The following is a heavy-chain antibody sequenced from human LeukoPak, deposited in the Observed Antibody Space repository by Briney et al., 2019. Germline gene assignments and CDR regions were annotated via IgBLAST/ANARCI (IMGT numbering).Heavy chain of an antibody. CDR2: IYYSGST. Sequence: SETLSLTCTVSGGSISSGSYYWGWIRQPPGKGLEWIGSIYYSGSTYYNPSLKSRVTISVDTSKNQFSLKLSSVTAADTAVYYCTRGSIAYYYMDVWGKGTTVTISS. CDR3: TRGSIAYYYMDV. D-gene: IGHD3-22*01. J-gene: IGHJ6*03. CDR1: GGSISSGSYY. V-gene: IGHV4-39*07.